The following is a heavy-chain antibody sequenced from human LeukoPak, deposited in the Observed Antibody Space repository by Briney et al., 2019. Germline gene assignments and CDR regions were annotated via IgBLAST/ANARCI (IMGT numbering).Heavy chain of an antibody. CDR2: MNQDGSEK. CDR3: ARGGELLRPADY. J-gene: IGHJ4*02. D-gene: IGHD3-22*01. Sequence: PGGSLRLSCAVSGFTFSSYWMSWVRQAPGKGLEWVANMNQDGSEKYHVDSVKGRFTISRDNAKNSLYLQMNNLRAEDTAVYYCARGGELLRPADYWGQGTLVTVSS. CDR1: GFTFSSYW. V-gene: IGHV3-7*03.